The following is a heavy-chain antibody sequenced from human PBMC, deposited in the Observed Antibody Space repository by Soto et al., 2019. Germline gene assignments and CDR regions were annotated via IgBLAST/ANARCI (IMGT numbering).Heavy chain of an antibody. D-gene: IGHD3-10*01. CDR1: GGSISSYY. CDR2: IYTSGST. V-gene: IGHV4-4*07. J-gene: IGHJ6*02. CDR3: ARDGGYYYGSGSYGYARNYYYYYGMDV. Sequence: SETLSLTCTVSGGSISSYYWSWIRQPAVNGLEWIGLIYTSGSTNYNPSLKSRVTVSVDTSKNQFSLKLSSVTAADTAVYYCARDGGYYYGSGSYGYARNYYYYYGMDVWGQGTTVTVSS.